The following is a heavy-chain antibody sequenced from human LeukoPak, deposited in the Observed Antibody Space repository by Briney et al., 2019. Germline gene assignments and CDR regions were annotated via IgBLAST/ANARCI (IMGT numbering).Heavy chain of an antibody. CDR2: FYSTGCT. CDR1: GGSISSYY. Sequence: PSETLSHTCTVSGGSISSYYWTWIRQPAGKGLEWIGRFYSTGCTNYNPSLKSRVTMLVDTSKNQFSLKLSSVTAADTAVYYCARDQYSGSLDYWGQGTLVTVSS. D-gene: IGHD1-26*01. V-gene: IGHV4-4*07. J-gene: IGHJ4*02. CDR3: ARDQYSGSLDY.